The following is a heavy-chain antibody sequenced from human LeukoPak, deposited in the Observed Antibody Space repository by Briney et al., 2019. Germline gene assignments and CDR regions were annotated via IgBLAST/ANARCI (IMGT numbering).Heavy chain of an antibody. Sequence: GGSLRLSCAASGFTFSSYAMSWVRQAPGKGLEWVSAISGSGGSTYYAGSVKGRFTISRDNSKNTLYLQMNSLRAEDTAVYYCAKDLRFLEWLLPRNLDFDYWGQGTLVTVSS. CDR3: AKDLRFLEWLLPRNLDFDY. CDR2: ISGSGGST. D-gene: IGHD3-3*01. V-gene: IGHV3-23*01. J-gene: IGHJ4*02. CDR1: GFTFSSYA.